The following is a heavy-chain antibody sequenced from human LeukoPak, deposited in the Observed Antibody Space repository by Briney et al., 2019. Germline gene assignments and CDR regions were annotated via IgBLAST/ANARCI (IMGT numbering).Heavy chain of an antibody. CDR1: GFSVSSNY. D-gene: IGHD1-26*01. J-gene: IGHJ4*02. CDR2: IYSGGST. V-gene: IGHV3-53*01. CDR3: ASENGGPTV. Sequence: GGSLRLSCAASGFSVSSNYMSWVRQAPGKGLEWVSVIYSGGSTYYADSVKGRFTISRDSSKNTLYVRMNSLRVEDTAVYYCASENGGPTVWGQGTLVTVSS.